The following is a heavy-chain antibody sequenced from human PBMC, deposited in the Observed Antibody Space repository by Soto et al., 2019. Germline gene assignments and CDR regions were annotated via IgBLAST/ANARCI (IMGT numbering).Heavy chain of an antibody. CDR2: IYYSGST. V-gene: IGHV4-59*08. CDR1: GGSISSYY. Sequence: QVQLQESGPGLVKPSETLSLTCTVSGGSISSYYWSWIRQPPGKGLEWIGYIYYSGSTNYNPSLKSRVTISVDTSKNQFSLKLSSVTAADTAVYYCASSYSSGWYRGVDYWGQGTLVTVSS. J-gene: IGHJ4*02. D-gene: IGHD6-19*01. CDR3: ASSYSSGWYRGVDY.